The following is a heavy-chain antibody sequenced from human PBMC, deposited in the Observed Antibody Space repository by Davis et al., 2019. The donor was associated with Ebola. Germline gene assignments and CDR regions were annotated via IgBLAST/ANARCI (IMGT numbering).Heavy chain of an antibody. Sequence: MPSETLSLTCTVSGGSIISSRSYWGWIRKPPRKGLEWIGSIYYSGITYYNPSLKSRVTISVDTSKNQFSLKLSSVTAADTAVYYCARLDIVATLFDYWGQGTLVTVSS. CDR2: IYYSGIT. V-gene: IGHV4-39*01. CDR1: GGSIISSRSY. D-gene: IGHD5-12*01. J-gene: IGHJ4*02. CDR3: ARLDIVATLFDY.